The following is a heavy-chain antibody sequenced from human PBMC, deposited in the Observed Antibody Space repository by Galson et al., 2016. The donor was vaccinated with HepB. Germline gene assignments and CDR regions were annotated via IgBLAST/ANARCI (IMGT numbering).Heavy chain of an antibody. D-gene: IGHD6-19*01. CDR3: ARVRWLEPLDY. CDR2: ISSYGSTI. Sequence: SLRLSCAASGFTFTTYEMTWVRQAPGKGLEWISYISSYGSTIYYADSVKGRFTISRDNAENSLYLQMNSLRAEGTAVYYCARVRWLEPLDYWGQGTLVTVSS. J-gene: IGHJ4*02. V-gene: IGHV3-48*03. CDR1: GFTFTTYE.